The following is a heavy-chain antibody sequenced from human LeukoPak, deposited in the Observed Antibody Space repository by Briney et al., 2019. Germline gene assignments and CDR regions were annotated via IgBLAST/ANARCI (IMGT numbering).Heavy chain of an antibody. V-gene: IGHV3-23*01. D-gene: IGHD3-22*01. CDR2: ISGSGDRT. CDR1: GFTFSTYA. J-gene: IGHJ4*02. CDR3: AGTYYYDSSGYSYEY. Sequence: GGSLRLSCAASGFTFSTYAMSWVRQAPGKGLEWVSGISGSGDRTDYADFVKGRFTISRDNSKNTLYVQMNSLRAEDTAVYYCAGTYYYDSSGYSYEYWGQGTLVAVSS.